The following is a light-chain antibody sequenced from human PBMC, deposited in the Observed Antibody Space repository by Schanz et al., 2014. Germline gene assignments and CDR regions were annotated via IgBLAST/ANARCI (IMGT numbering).Light chain of an antibody. V-gene: IGLV2-14*03. CDR3: TSYAGSNNLV. J-gene: IGLJ2*01. CDR1: SSDVGAFNY. Sequence: QSALTQPASVSGSPGQSITISCTGTSSDVGAFNYVSWYQQHPGNAPKLMLYDVTNRPSGVSNRFSGSKSGNTASLTISGLQAEDEADYYCTSYAGSNNLVFGGGTKLTVL. CDR2: DVT.